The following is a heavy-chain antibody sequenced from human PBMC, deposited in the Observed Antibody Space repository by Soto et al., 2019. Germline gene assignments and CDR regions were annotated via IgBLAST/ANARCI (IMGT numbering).Heavy chain of an antibody. Sequence: GGSMRLSCAASGFSVCSYAMNWVRQAPGKGLEWVSSIDSSSSFIYYADSVKGRFTISRDNAKNSLYLQMSSLRAEDTAVYYCARDRDWAFDYWGQGTLVTVSS. CDR1: GFSVCSYA. CDR2: IDSSSSFI. V-gene: IGHV3-21*01. D-gene: IGHD3-9*01. J-gene: IGHJ4*02. CDR3: ARDRDWAFDY.